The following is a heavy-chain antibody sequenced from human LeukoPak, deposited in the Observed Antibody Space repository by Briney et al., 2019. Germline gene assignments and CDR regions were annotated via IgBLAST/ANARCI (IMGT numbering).Heavy chain of an antibody. Sequence: ASVKVSCKASGYTFTSYGISWVRQAPGQGLEWMGWISAYNGNTNYAQKLQGRVTMTTDTSTSTAYMELRSLRSDGTAGYYCARVGGYDSHYYYYGMDVWGQGTTVTVSS. V-gene: IGHV1-18*01. CDR2: ISAYNGNT. J-gene: IGHJ6*02. D-gene: IGHD5-12*01. CDR1: GYTFTSYG. CDR3: ARVGGYDSHYYYYGMDV.